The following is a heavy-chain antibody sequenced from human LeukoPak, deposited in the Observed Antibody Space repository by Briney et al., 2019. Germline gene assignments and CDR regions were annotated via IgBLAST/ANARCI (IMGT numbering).Heavy chain of an antibody. CDR3: ARTPPNCSGGSCYSGVTFDY. Sequence: SETLSLTCTVSGGSISNYHWSWIRQPPGKGLGWIGYIYYRGSTKYNPSLESRVTISVDMSKNQFSLKLSSVTAADTAVYYCARTPPNCSGGSCYSGVTFDYWGQGTLVTVSS. V-gene: IGHV4-59*01. J-gene: IGHJ4*02. D-gene: IGHD2-15*01. CDR2: IYYRGST. CDR1: GGSISNYH.